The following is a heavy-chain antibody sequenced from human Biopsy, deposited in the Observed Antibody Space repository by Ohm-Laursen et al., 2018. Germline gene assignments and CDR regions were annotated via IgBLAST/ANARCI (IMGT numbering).Heavy chain of an antibody. CDR2: IDPKSGGT. V-gene: IGHV1-2*02. J-gene: IGHJ5*02. CDR1: AYSFGDHR. D-gene: IGHD3-10*01. CDR3: ARADPPLFYYGSGSSNWFDP. Sequence: ASVKVSCKASAYSFGDHRIHWVRQAPGQGLEWMGWIDPKSGGTNYAQNFQGRVTMTRNTSISTAYMELSSLRSEDTAVYFCARADPPLFYYGSGSSNWFDPWGQGTLVTVSS.